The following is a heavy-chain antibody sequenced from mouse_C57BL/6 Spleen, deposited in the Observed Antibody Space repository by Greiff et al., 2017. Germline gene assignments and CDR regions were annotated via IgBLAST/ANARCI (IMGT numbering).Heavy chain of an antibody. Sequence: QVQLQQPGAELVRPGSSVKLSFKASGYTFTSYWMAWVKQRPGHGIEWIGNIYSSDSETHYNQNLKDKATLTVDKSSSTAYMQLSSLTSEDSAVYYCARRGDDEDYFDYWGQGTTLTVSS. V-gene: IGHV1-61*01. CDR3: ARRGDDEDYFDY. CDR2: IYSSDSET. D-gene: IGHD2-2*01. CDR1: GYTFTSYW. J-gene: IGHJ2*01.